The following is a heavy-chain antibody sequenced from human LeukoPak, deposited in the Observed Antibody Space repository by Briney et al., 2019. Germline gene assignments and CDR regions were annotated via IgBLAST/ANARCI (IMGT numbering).Heavy chain of an antibody. V-gene: IGHV4-59*01. J-gene: IGHJ4*02. CDR3: ARVYQSAEYYFDY. CDR1: GGSIGRYY. CDR2: IYYTGST. Sequence: PSETLSLTCTVSGGSIGRYYWNWIGQPPGKGLEWIGYIYYTGSTEYHPSLKSRVTISLDTSKNQFSLKLTSVTAAVTAVYYCARVYQSAEYYFDYWGQGNLVSVSS. D-gene: IGHD2-2*01.